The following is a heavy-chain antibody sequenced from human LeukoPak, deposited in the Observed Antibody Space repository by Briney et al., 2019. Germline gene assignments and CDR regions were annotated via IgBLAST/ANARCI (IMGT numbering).Heavy chain of an antibody. D-gene: IGHD4-17*01. CDR3: ARHVYGDYGTFYYYGMVV. J-gene: IGHJ6*02. CDR1: GGAISSYY. CDR2: IYNGGST. V-gene: IGHV4-59*08. Sequence: SETLSLTCIVSGGAISSYYWNWIRQPPGKGLEWIGYIYNGGSTKYNPSLKSRVTILVDTSKNHFSLKLSSVTAVDTAVYYCARHVYGDYGTFYYYGMVVWGQGTTVTVS.